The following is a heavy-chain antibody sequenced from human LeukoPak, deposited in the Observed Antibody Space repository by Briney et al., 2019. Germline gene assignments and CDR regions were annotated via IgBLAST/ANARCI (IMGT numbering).Heavy chain of an antibody. CDR3: ARDYKFDFDN. D-gene: IGHD1-1*01. J-gene: IGHJ4*02. V-gene: IGHV3-48*01. CDR1: GFTFSDYS. Sequence: GGSLRLSCAASGFTFSDYSMNWVRQAPGKGLEWISYIGIDSGNTNYADSVKGRFTISGDKAKNLLYLQMNSLRVEDTAVYYCARDYKFDFDNWGQGTLVTVSS. CDR2: IGIDSGNT.